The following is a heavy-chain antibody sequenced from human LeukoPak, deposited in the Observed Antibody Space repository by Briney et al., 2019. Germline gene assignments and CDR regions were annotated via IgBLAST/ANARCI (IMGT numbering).Heavy chain of an antibody. D-gene: IGHD5-18*01. CDR3: ARDLMAMGIFDY. CDR2: ISYDGSNK. V-gene: IGHV3-30*01. Sequence: GGSLRLSCAASGFTFSSYAMHWVRQAPGKGLEWVAVISYDGSNKYYADSVKGRFTISRDNSKNTLYLQMNSLRDEDTAVYYCARDLMAMGIFDYWGQGTLVTVSS. J-gene: IGHJ4*02. CDR1: GFTFSSYA.